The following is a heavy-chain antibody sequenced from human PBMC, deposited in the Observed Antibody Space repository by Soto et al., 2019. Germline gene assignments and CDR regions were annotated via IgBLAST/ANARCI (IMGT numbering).Heavy chain of an antibody. Sequence: SETLSLTCAVYGGSFSGYYWSWIRQPPGKGLEWIGEINHSGSTNYNPSLKSRVTISVDTSKNQFSLKLSSVTAADTAVYYCARARAYCSSTSCYAGKNWFEPWGQGTLVTVSS. V-gene: IGHV4-34*01. CDR2: INHSGST. CDR3: ARARAYCSSTSCYAGKNWFEP. D-gene: IGHD2-2*01. J-gene: IGHJ5*02. CDR1: GGSFSGYY.